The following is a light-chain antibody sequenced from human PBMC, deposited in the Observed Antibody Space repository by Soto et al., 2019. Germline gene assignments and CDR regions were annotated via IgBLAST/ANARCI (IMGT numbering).Light chain of an antibody. CDR1: SSDVGGYNY. CDR2: DVS. Sequence: QSVLTQPASVSGSPGQSITISCTGTSSDVGGYNYVSWYQQHPGKAPKLMIYDVSNRPSGVSNRFSGSKSGNTASLTISGLQAEDEDDYNCSSYTISNTLVVFGGGTELTVL. J-gene: IGLJ2*01. V-gene: IGLV2-14*01. CDR3: SSYTISNTLVV.